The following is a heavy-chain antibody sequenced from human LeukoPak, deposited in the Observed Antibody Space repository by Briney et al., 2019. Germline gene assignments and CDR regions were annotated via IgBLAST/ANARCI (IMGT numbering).Heavy chain of an antibody. CDR2: ISYDGGHK. J-gene: IGHJ4*02. CDR3: ARGDHFTGYLQYYFDQ. D-gene: IGHD3-9*01. V-gene: IGHV3-30*03. CDR1: GFSFSDYG. Sequence: GRSLRLSCAASGFSFSDYGMHWVRQAPVKGLEWVALISYDGGHKYYRDSVKGRFTISRNNSNNTLFLQINDLSAEDSAVYYCARGDHFTGYLQYYFDQWGQGTLVTVSS.